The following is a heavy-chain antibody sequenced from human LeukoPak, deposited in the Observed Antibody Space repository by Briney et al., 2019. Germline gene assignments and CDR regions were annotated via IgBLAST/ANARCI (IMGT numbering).Heavy chain of an antibody. CDR1: GFTFDDYA. V-gene: IGHV3-43D*03. J-gene: IGHJ4*02. D-gene: IGHD6-13*01. CDR2: ISWDGGST. CDR3: AKDITTGYSSSWTFDY. Sequence: GGSLRLSCAASGFTFDDYAMHWVRQAPGKGLEWVSLISWDGGSTYYADSVKGRFTISRDNSKNSLYLQMNSLRAEDTALYYCAKDITTGYSSSWTFDYWGQGTLVTVSS.